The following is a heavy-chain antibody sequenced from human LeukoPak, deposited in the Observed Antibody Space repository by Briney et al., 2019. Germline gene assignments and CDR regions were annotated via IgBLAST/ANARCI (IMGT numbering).Heavy chain of an antibody. CDR2: IYTSGST. J-gene: IGHJ4*02. CDR1: GGSISSGSYY. V-gene: IGHV4-61*02. Sequence: SETLSLTCTVSGGSISSGSYYWSWIRQPAGKGLEWIGRIYTSGSTNYNPSLKSRVTISVDTSKNQFSLKLSSVTAADTAVYYCARGRFLEWLPSYFDDWGQGTLVTVSS. D-gene: IGHD3-3*01. CDR3: ARGRFLEWLPSYFDD.